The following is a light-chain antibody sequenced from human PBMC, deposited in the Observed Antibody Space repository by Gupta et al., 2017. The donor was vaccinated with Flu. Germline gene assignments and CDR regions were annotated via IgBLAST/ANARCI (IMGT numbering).Light chain of an antibody. J-gene: IGKJ1*01. CDR3: QQYNKWPLT. Sequence: GERATLAGRASQSVSSNLAWYQQKPGQPPRLLIYGASTRATGIPARFSGSGSGTEFTLTISSLQSEDFAVYYCQQYNKWPLTFGEGTKVEIK. V-gene: IGKV3-15*01. CDR2: GAS. CDR1: QSVSSN.